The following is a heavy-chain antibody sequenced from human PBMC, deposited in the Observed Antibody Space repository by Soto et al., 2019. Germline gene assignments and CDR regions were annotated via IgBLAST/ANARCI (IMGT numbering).Heavy chain of an antibody. V-gene: IGHV4-34*01. CDR1: GGSFSGYY. J-gene: IGHJ3*02. CDR2: INHSGST. Sequence: SETLPLTCAVYGGSFSGYYWSWIRQPPGKGLEWIGEINHSGSTNYNPSLKSRVTISVDTSKNQFSLKLSSVTAADTAVYYCAREENSALDAFDIWGQWTIVTGS. CDR3: AREENSALDAFDI. D-gene: IGHD6-6*01.